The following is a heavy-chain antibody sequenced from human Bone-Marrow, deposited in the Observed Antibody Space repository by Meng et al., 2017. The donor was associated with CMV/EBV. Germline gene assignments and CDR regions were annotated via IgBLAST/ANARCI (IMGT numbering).Heavy chain of an antibody. J-gene: IGHJ4*02. CDR2: ISAYNGNT. V-gene: IGHV1-18*01. CDR3: AVTYYYDSSGYYSFDY. Sequence: QVPLVQAGAEVKKPGASVKVSCKASGYTFTSYGISWVRQAPGQGLEWMGWISAYNGNTNYAQKLQGRVTMTTDTSTSTAYMELRSLRSDDTAVYYCAVTYYYDSSGYYSFDYWGQGTLVTVFS. D-gene: IGHD3-22*01. CDR1: GYTFTSYG.